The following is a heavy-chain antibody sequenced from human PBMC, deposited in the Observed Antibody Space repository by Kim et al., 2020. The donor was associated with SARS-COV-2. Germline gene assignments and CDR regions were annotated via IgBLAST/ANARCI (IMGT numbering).Heavy chain of an antibody. CDR3: AAPQAVRYFDWLLYNGMDV. J-gene: IGHJ6*04. CDR2: ISGSGGST. D-gene: IGHD3-9*01. V-gene: IGHV3-23*01. Sequence: GGSLRLSCAASGFTFSSYAMSWVRQAPGKGLEWVSAISGSGGSTYYADSVKGRFTISRDNSKNTLYLQMNSLRAEDTAVYYCAAPQAVRYFDWLLYNGMDVWGEGTTVTVSS. CDR1: GFTFSSYA.